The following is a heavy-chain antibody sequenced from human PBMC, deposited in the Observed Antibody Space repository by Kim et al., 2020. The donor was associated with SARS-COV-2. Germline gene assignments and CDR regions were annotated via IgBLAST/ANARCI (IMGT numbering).Heavy chain of an antibody. V-gene: IGHV3-23*01. J-gene: IGHJ4*02. CDR3: AKRVYSNYDEGKVGFDY. Sequence: GGSLRLSCAASGFTFSSYAMSWVRQAPGKGLEWVSAISGSGGSTYYADSVKGRFTISRDNSKNTLYLQMNSLRAEDTAVYYCAKRVYSNYDEGKVGFDYWGQGTLVTVSS. CDR2: ISGSGGST. CDR1: GFTFSSYA. D-gene: IGHD4-4*01.